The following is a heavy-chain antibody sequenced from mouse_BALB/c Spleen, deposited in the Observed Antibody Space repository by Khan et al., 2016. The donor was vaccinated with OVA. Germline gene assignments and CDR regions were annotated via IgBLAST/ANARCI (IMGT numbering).Heavy chain of an antibody. CDR3: APDGTYYVSFAY. CDR1: GYTFTSYV. CDR2: IYPFNDDT. V-gene: IGHV1S136*01. Sequence: VQLQQSGPELVKPGASVKMSCKASGYTFTSYVMHWVKQKPGLGLEWIGYIYPFNDDTKYNEKFKGKATLTSDKSSNTAYMELSSLTSEDSAVYDCAPDGTYYVSFAYWGQGTLVTVSA. D-gene: IGHD1-1*01. J-gene: IGHJ3*01.